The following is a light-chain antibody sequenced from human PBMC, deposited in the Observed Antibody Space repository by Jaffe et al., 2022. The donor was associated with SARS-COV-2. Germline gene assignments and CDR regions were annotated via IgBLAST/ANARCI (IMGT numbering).Light chain of an antibody. Sequence: DIVMTQSPDSLAVSLGERATINCKSSQRVLTSSNNQNYLAWYQQKPGQSPSLLIYRASTRESGVPDRFSGSGSGTDFTLTISSLQAEDVAVYYCQQYYSSPWTFGQGTKVEIK. CDR1: QRVLTSSNNQNY. J-gene: IGKJ1*01. CDR3: QQYYSSPWT. CDR2: RAS. V-gene: IGKV4-1*01.